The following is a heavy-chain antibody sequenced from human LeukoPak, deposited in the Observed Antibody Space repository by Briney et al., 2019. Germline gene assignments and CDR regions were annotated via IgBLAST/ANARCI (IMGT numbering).Heavy chain of an antibody. CDR1: GYTFTGHF. V-gene: IGHV1-2*06. Sequence: ASVKVSCKASGYTFTGHFIHRVRQAPGQGLGWMGRVNPKTGDTTYAQKFQDRVTMTRDTSISTAYLDLSALGSDDTAVYYCARYKYHFDCWGQGSLVAVSS. D-gene: IGHD2-2*01. CDR2: VNPKTGDT. CDR3: ARYKYHFDC. J-gene: IGHJ4*02.